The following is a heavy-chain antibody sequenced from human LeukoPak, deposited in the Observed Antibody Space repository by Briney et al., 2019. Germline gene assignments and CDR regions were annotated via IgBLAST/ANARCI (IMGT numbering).Heavy chain of an antibody. CDR1: GYTFTYSG. J-gene: IGHJ3*02. Sequence: ASVTVSCTASGYTFTYSGITWVRQAPGQGLEWMGWISGYNGKTYYAPEFQGRLTMSTDTSTTTAHMELRSLRSDDTAIFYCARSTAPRDTFDIWGQGTMVTVSS. V-gene: IGHV1-18*01. CDR2: ISGYNGKT. CDR3: ARSTAPRDTFDI.